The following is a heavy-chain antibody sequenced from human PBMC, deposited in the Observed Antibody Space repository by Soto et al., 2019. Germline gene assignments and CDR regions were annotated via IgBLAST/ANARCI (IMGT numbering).Heavy chain of an antibody. Sequence: QVQLEQSGPEVKKPGASVKVSCETSGYTFTAYGIIWVRQAPGQGLEWMAWISGDNTKTKVAQKFRGRVTMTTDTPTSTAYMDLRSLRSDDTAVYYCVREGGLEFYFDYWGQGTLVTVSS. CDR3: VREGGLEFYFDY. CDR1: GYTFTAYG. J-gene: IGHJ4*02. D-gene: IGHD1-26*01. V-gene: IGHV1-18*04. CDR2: ISGDNTKT.